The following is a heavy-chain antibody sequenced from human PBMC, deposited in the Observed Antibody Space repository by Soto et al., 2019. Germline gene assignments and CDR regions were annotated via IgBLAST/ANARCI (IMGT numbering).Heavy chain of an antibody. D-gene: IGHD3-16*01. V-gene: IGHV1-18*01. CDR1: GYTFTSYG. Sequence: GASVKVSCKASGYTFTSYGISWVRQAPGQGLEWMGWISTYNGNTKYAQKLQGRVTMTTDTSTSTAYMELTSLRSNDTAIYYCAMVDVYVKPSQQDVWGQGTTVTVSS. J-gene: IGHJ6*02. CDR2: ISTYNGNT. CDR3: AMVDVYVKPSQQDV.